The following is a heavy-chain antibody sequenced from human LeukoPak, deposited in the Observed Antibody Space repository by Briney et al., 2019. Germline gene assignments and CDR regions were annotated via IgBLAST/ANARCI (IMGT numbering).Heavy chain of an antibody. J-gene: IGHJ4*02. CDR1: GFTFSSYG. CDR2: ISYDGSNK. V-gene: IGHV3-30*03. CDR3: ARDLTGGTIWGGGIDY. D-gene: IGHD2-8*01. Sequence: GGSLRLSCAASGFTFSSYGMHWVRQAPGKGLEWVAVISYDGSNKYYADSVRGRFTISRDNSKNTLYLQMNSLRAEDTAVYYCARDLTGGTIWGGGIDYWGQGTLVTISS.